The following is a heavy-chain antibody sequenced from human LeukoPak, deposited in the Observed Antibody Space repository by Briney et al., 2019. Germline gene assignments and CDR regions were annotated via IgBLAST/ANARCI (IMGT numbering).Heavy chain of an antibody. D-gene: IGHD5-12*01. J-gene: IGHJ4*02. CDR2: IYTSGST. CDR1: GGSISSYY. CDR3: ASHPPTYSAYTY. Sequence: PSETLSLTCTDSGGSISSYYWSWIRQPAGKGLEWIGRIYTSGSTNYNPSLKSRVTMSVDTSKNQFSLKLSSVTAADTAVYYCASHPPTYSAYTYWGQGTLVTVSS. V-gene: IGHV4-4*07.